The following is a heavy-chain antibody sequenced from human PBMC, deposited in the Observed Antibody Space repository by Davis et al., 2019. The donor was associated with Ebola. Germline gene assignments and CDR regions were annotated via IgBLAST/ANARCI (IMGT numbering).Heavy chain of an antibody. D-gene: IGHD3-3*01. CDR1: GGSISSYY. J-gene: IGHJ6*03. Sequence: PSETLSLTCTVSGGSISSYYWSWIRQPAGQGLEWIGRIYTSGSTNYNPSLKSRVTMSVDTSKNQFSLKLSSVTAADTAVYYCAGEMCWSGGYYYYYMDVWGKGTTVTVSS. CDR2: IYTSGST. V-gene: IGHV4-4*07. CDR3: AGEMCWSGGYYYYYMDV.